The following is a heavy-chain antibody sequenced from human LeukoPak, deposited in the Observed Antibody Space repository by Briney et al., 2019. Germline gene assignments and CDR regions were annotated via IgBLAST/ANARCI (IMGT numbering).Heavy chain of an antibody. V-gene: IGHV4-39*07. CDR1: GGSISSSSYY. CDR3: AREYDSSGYYLWRQQTPQNYFDY. D-gene: IGHD3-22*01. CDR2: IYYSGST. J-gene: IGHJ4*02. Sequence: SETLSLTCTVSGGSISSSSYYWGWIRQPPGKGLEWIGGIYYSGSTYYNPSLKSRVTISVDTSKNQFSLKLSSVTAADTAVYYCAREYDSSGYYLWRQQTPQNYFDYWGQGTLVTVSS.